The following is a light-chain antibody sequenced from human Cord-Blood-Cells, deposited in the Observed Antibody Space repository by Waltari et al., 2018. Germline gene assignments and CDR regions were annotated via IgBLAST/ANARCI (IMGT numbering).Light chain of an antibody. Sequence: EIVLTQSPATLSLSPGERATLSCSASQSVSSYLAWYQQKPGQAPRLLIYSASNRATGIPARFSGSGSGTDFTLTISSLEPEDFAVYYCQQRSNWPGLTFGGGTKVEIK. CDR1: QSVSSY. J-gene: IGKJ4*01. V-gene: IGKV3-11*01. CDR3: QQRSNWPGLT. CDR2: SAS.